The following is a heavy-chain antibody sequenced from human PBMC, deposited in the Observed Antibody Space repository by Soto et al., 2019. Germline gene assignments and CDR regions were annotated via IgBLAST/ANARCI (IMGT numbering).Heavy chain of an antibody. J-gene: IGHJ3*02. Sequence: GGSLRLSCAASGFTFATYWMSWVLQAPGKGLEWVANIKPDGSEKWYVDSVKGRFTISRDNAKNSLYLQMNSLRAEDTAVYYCARGDYYDSSGPFSDAFDIWGQGTMVTVS. CDR2: IKPDGSEK. CDR3: ARGDYYDSSGPFSDAFDI. D-gene: IGHD3-22*01. V-gene: IGHV3-7*04. CDR1: GFTFATYW.